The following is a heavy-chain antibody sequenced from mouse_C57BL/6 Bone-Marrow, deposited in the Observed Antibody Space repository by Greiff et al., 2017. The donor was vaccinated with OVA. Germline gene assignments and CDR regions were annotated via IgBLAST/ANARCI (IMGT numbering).Heavy chain of an antibody. V-gene: IGHV6-3*01. CDR2: IRLKSDNYAT. CDR1: GFTFSNYW. Sequence: EVMLVESGGGLVQPGGSMKLSCVASGFTFSNYWMNWVRQSPEKGLEWVAQIRLKSDNYATHYAESVKGRFTISRDDSKSSVYLQMNNLRAEDTGIYYCTAPYYYGSSYKYFDVWGTGTTVTVSS. J-gene: IGHJ1*03. CDR3: TAPYYYGSSYKYFDV. D-gene: IGHD1-1*01.